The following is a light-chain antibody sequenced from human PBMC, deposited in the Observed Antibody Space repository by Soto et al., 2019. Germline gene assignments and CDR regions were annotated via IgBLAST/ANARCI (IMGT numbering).Light chain of an antibody. J-gene: IGKJ1*01. CDR2: LGS. V-gene: IGKV2-28*01. CDR3: VQALQSPPWT. CDR1: QSLLYSNGHNY. Sequence: DIVMTQSPLSLPVTPGEPASISCTSSQSLLYSNGHNYLDWYVQKPGQSPQLLIYLGSNRASGVPDRFSGSGSGTDFTLKISRVEAEDVGIYYCVQALQSPPWTFGQGTKVDIK.